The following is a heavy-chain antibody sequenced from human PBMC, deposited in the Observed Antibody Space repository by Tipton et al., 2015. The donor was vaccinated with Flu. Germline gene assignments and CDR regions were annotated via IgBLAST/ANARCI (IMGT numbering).Heavy chain of an antibody. Sequence: GLVKPSQTLSLTCTVSGGSINSAGYYWSWIRQHPGKGLEWIGYIFYSGGTYYNPSLKTRLTISVDTSKNQLSLNLSSVTAADTAVYYCARGIRGSDWFDPWGQGTLVTVSS. J-gene: IGHJ5*02. CDR3: ARGIRGSDWFDP. V-gene: IGHV4-31*02. D-gene: IGHD3-10*01. CDR2: IFYSGGT. CDR1: GGSINSAGYY.